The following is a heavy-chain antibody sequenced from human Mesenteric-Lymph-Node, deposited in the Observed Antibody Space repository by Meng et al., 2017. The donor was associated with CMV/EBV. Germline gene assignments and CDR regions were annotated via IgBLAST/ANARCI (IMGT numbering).Heavy chain of an antibody. CDR2: IKHSGST. CDR1: GGALRGYY. CDR3: ARHQRWLKSEGGFNY. J-gene: IGHJ4*02. Sequence: QVQRQQWGAGLLKPSETLSLTCAVDGGALRGYYWRWIRQPPGKGLEWIGEIKHSGSTNYNPSLKSRVTISVDTSKNQFSLKLSSVTAADTAVYYCARHQRWLKSEGGFNYWGQGTLVTVSS. V-gene: IGHV4-34*01. D-gene: IGHD4-23*01.